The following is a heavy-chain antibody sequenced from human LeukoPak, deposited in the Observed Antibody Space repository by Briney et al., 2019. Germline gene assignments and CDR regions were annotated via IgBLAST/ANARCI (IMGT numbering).Heavy chain of an antibody. CDR1: GGSIRSYY. CDR2: IYYSGTT. Sequence: SETLSLTCTVSGGSIRSYYWSRIRQPPGKGLERIGYIYYSGTTDFNPSLKSRVTISVDTSNNQFSLKVSSVTAADTAVYYCARSSGAYRSFDYWGQGTLVPVSS. V-gene: IGHV4-59*01. CDR3: ARSSGAYRSFDY. D-gene: IGHD1-26*01. J-gene: IGHJ4*02.